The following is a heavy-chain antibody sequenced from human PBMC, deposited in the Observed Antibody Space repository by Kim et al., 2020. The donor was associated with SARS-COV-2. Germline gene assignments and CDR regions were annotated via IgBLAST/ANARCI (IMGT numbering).Heavy chain of an antibody. J-gene: IGHJ6*02. Sequence: GGSLRLSCAASGFTFSSYSMNWVRQAPGKGLEWVSSISSSSSYIYYADSVKGRFTISRDNAKNSLYLQMNSLRAEDTAVYYCASTSYSSSWYVNYYYYGMGVWGQGTTVTVSS. CDR1: GFTFSSYS. CDR2: ISSSSSYI. CDR3: ASTSYSSSWYVNYYYYGMGV. V-gene: IGHV3-21*01. D-gene: IGHD6-13*01.